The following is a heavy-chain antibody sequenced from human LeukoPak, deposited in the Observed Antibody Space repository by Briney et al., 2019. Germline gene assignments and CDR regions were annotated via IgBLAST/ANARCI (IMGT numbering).Heavy chain of an antibody. Sequence: GGSLRLSCAASGFTFSSYGMHWVRQAPGQGLEWMGWINPNSGGTNYAQKFQGRVTMTRDTSISTAYMELSRLRSDDTAVYYCVRDAAVPAASVAFDIWGQGTMVTVSS. CDR2: INPNSGGT. D-gene: IGHD2-2*01. V-gene: IGHV1-2*02. J-gene: IGHJ3*02. CDR3: VRDAAVPAASVAFDI. CDR1: GFTFSSYG.